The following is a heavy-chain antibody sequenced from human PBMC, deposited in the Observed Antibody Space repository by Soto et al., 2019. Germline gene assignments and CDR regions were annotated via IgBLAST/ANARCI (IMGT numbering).Heavy chain of an antibody. CDR1: GFIFGNYM. V-gene: IGHV3-23*01. CDR2: IRDGGEST. Sequence: EVQLLESGGGLVQPGESLRLSCAVSGFIFGNYMMTWVRQAPGKGLEWVSTIRDGGESTYYADSVKGRFTISRDNSKNTGSLQMDSLGAEDTAVCYCAPHVYCGGGRWHYDAFDIRGQGTMVTVSS. J-gene: IGHJ3*02. CDR3: APHVYCGGGRWHYDAFDI. D-gene: IGHD2-15*01.